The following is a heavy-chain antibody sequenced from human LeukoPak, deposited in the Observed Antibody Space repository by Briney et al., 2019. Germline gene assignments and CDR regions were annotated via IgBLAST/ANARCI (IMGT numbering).Heavy chain of an antibody. CDR1: GFTFSDYW. D-gene: IGHD2-8*01. V-gene: IGHV3-7*01. CDR3: ASDFKYCSNGVCYFFDY. CDR2: IKQDGSEK. J-gene: IGHJ4*02. Sequence: PGGSLRLSCAASGFTFSDYWMSWVRQAPGKGLEWVANIKQDGSEKYYVDSVKGRFIISRDNAKNSLYLQMNSLRAEDTAVYYCASDFKYCSNGVCYFFDYWGQGTLVTVSS.